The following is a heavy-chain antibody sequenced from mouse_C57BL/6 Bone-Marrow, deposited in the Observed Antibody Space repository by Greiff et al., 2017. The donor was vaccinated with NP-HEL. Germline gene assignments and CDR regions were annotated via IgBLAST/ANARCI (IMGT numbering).Heavy chain of an antibody. CDR2: ILPGSGNT. CDR3: ARYYYGSSYFYY. D-gene: IGHD1-1*01. CDR1: GYTFTGNW. J-gene: IGHJ2*01. V-gene: IGHV1-9*01. Sequence: QVQLQQSGAELMKPGASVKLSCKATGYTFTGNWIEWVKQRPGHGLEWIGEILPGSGNTYYNERFKGKATFTADTSSNTAYMQLSSLTTEDSAIYYCARYYYGSSYFYYWGQGTTLTVSS.